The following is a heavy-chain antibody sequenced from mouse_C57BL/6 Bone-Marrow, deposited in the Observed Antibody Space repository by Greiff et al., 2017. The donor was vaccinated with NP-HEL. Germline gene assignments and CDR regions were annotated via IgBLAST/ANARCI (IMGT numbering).Heavy chain of an antibody. CDR1: GYTFTSYW. CDR3: ARMVYYGSSHFDY. Sequence: VQLQQPGAELVKPGASVKLSCKASGYTFTSYWMHWVKQRPGQGLEWIGMIHPNSGSTNYNEKFKSKATLTVDKSSSTAYMQLSSLTSEDSAVYYCARMVYYGSSHFDYWGQGTTLTVSS. J-gene: IGHJ2*01. V-gene: IGHV1-64*01. CDR2: IHPNSGST. D-gene: IGHD1-1*01.